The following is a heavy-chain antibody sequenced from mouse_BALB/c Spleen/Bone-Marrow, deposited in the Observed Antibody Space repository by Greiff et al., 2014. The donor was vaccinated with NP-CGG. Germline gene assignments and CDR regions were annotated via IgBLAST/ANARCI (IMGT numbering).Heavy chain of an antibody. CDR2: IDPANGST. Sequence: VQLQQPGAELVKPGASVKLSCTASGFNIKDTYMHWVKQRPEQGLEWIGRIDPANGSTKYDPKFQGKATITADTSSNTAYLQLSSLTSEDTAVYYCARNGNYGAWFAYWGQGTLVTVSA. V-gene: IGHV14-3*02. J-gene: IGHJ3*01. CDR1: GFNIKDTY. CDR3: ARNGNYGAWFAY. D-gene: IGHD2-1*01.